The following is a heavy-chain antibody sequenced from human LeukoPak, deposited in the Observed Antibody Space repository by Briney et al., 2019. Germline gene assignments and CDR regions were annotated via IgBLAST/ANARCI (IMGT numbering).Heavy chain of an antibody. Sequence: ASVKVSCKTSGYTFTYYVISWVRQAPGQGLEWMCWINAYNGNTNDAQKFQGRVTMTTDTSTSTAYRELRSLRSDDTAVYYCARGEKPYDYWGQGTLVSVSS. D-gene: IGHD1-26*01. V-gene: IGHV1-18*01. CDR1: GYTFTYYV. CDR2: INAYNGNT. CDR3: ARGEKPYDY. J-gene: IGHJ4*02.